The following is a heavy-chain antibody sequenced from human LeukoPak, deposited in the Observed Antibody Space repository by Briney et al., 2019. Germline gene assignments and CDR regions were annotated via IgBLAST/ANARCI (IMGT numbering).Heavy chain of an antibody. D-gene: IGHD4-17*01. V-gene: IGHV3-33*01. Sequence: GRSLRLSCAASGFTFSSYGMHWVRQAPGKGLEWVAVIWYDGSNKCYADSVKGRSTISRDNSKNTLYLQMNSLRAEDTAVYYCAGDYGEYYYGMDVWGQGTTVTVSS. CDR2: IWYDGSNK. CDR1: GFTFSSYG. CDR3: AGDYGEYYYGMDV. J-gene: IGHJ6*02.